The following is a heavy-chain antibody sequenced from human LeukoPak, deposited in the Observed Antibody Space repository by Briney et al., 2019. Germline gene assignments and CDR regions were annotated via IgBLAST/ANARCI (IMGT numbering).Heavy chain of an antibody. Sequence: GGSLRLSCAASGFTFSSYSMNWVRQAPGKGLEWVSSISTGSRNVYYADSVKGRFTISRDNAKNSLYLQMNSLRVEDTAVFYCARDSRTVTTHWSFDLCGRGTLVTVSS. CDR1: GFTFSSYS. D-gene: IGHD4-17*01. CDR2: ISTGSRNV. CDR3: ARDSRTVTTHWSFDL. V-gene: IGHV3-21*01. J-gene: IGHJ2*01.